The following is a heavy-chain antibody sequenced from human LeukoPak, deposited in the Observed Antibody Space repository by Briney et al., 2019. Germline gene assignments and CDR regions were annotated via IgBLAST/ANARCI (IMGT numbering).Heavy chain of an antibody. J-gene: IGHJ5*02. CDR2: IIPIFGTA. CDR3: ARELSNNWNYLYWFDP. Sequence: ASVKVSCKASGGTFSSYAISWVRQAPGQGLEWMGGIIPIFGTANYAQKFQGRVTITADESTSTAYMELSSLRSEETAVYYCARELSNNWNYLYWFDPWGQGTLVTVSS. D-gene: IGHD1-7*01. V-gene: IGHV1-69*13. CDR1: GGTFSSYA.